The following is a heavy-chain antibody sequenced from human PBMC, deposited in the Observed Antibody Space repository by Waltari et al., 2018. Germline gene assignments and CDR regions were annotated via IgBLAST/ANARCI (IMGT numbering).Heavy chain of an antibody. CDR3: AREKSSWLPTY. CDR2: ITSSGGDT. V-gene: IGHV3-23*01. CDR1: GFSFTSYF. Sequence: EVQLLESGGGSVQPGGSLKLSCAASGFSFTSYFMSWVRQAPGKGLEWVAGITSSGGDTAYADSVKGRLTISRDNSNNTLFLQMSSLSAEDTAVYYCAREKSSWLPTYWGQGTLVTVSS. D-gene: IGHD2-2*01. J-gene: IGHJ4*02.